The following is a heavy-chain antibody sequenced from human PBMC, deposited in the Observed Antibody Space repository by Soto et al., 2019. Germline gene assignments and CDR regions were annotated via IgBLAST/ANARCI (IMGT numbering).Heavy chain of an antibody. D-gene: IGHD2-21*02. V-gene: IGHV1-69*17. J-gene: IGHJ3*01. Sequence: QALLEQSGAEMKKPGSSVTVSCKASGGTFNSYAISWVRQAPGQGLEWMGGIIPIFGITNYAQKFQGRLTLTADKVTDTAYMELISLTSDDTAVYYCARDGVGLCAGDCSFNAFELWGRGTSVTVSS. CDR1: GGTFNSYA. CDR3: ARDGVGLCAGDCSFNAFEL. CDR2: IIPIFGIT.